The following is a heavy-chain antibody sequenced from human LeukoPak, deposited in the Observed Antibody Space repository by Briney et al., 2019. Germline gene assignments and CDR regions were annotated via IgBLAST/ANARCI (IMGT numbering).Heavy chain of an antibody. V-gene: IGHV3-21*01. D-gene: IGHD3-22*01. Sequence: GGSLRLSCAASGFTFSSYSMNWVRQAPGKGLEWVSSISSSSSYIYYADSVKGRFTISRDNAKNSLYLQMNSLRAEDTAVYYCARDRPWGGYYYDSSGYFDYWGQGTLVTVSS. CDR3: ARDRPWGGYYYDSSGYFDY. J-gene: IGHJ4*02. CDR1: GFTFSSYS. CDR2: ISSSSSYI.